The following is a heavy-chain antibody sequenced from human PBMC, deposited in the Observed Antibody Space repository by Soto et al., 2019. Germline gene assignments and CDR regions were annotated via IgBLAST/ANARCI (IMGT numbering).Heavy chain of an antibody. D-gene: IGHD6-19*01. CDR1: GGSISGSTYY. CDR2: IYYSGST. J-gene: IGHJ3*02. Sequence: SETLSLTCTVSGGSISGSTYYWGWIRQPPGKGLEWIGNIYYSGSTYYNPSLKSRVTISVDTSKNQFSLKLSSVTAADTAVYYCARGGSSDWQVALDIWGQGTMVTVSS. V-gene: IGHV4-39*01. CDR3: ARGGSSDWQVALDI.